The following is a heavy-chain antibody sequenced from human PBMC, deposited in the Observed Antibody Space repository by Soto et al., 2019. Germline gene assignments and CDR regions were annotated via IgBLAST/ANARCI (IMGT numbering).Heavy chain of an antibody. CDR3: ARHHMSPIVVVITPWAFDI. Sequence: PGGSLRLSCAASGFTFSSYSMNWVRQAPGKGLEWVSYISSSSSTIYYADSVKGRFTISRDNAKNSLYLQMNSLRSEDTAVYYCARHHMSPIVVVITPWAFDIWGQGTMVTVSS. J-gene: IGHJ3*02. D-gene: IGHD3-22*01. CDR2: ISSSSSTI. CDR1: GFTFSSYS. V-gene: IGHV3-48*01.